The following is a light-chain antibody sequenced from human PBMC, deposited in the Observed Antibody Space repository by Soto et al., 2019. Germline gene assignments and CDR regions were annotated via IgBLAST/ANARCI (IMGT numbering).Light chain of an antibody. CDR2: DAS. Sequence: EIVLTQSPATLSLSPGERAALSCRVSQGVGRFLAWYQQKPGQAPRLLIYDASNRATGIPARFSGSGSATDFTLVIDNLEPEDFAVYYCQQRSGWPLTFGGGTKVEIK. CDR3: QQRSGWPLT. CDR1: QGVGRF. V-gene: IGKV3-11*01. J-gene: IGKJ4*01.